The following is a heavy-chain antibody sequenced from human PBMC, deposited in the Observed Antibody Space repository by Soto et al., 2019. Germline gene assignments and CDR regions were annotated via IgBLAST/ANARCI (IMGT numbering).Heavy chain of an antibody. CDR1: GDSVSSNSAA. J-gene: IGHJ3*02. D-gene: IGHD3-10*01. Sequence: QVQLQQSGPGLVKPSQTLSLTCAISGDSVSSNSAAWNWIRQSPSRGLEWLGRTYYRSKWYNDYAVSVKSRITINPDTSKNQFSLQLNSVTPEDTAVYYCARGAVGYGSGSYPRAYAFDIWGQGTMVTVSS. CDR3: ARGAVGYGSGSYPRAYAFDI. V-gene: IGHV6-1*01. CDR2: TYYRSKWYN.